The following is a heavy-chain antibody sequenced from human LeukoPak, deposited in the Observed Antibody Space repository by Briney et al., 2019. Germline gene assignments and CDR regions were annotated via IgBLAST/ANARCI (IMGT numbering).Heavy chain of an antibody. CDR2: IYPGDSNA. Sequence: GESLKISCKGSGYNFANYWIAWVRQMPGKGLEWMGIIYPGDSNAKYNPSFQGPVTISADKSISTAYLQWSSLQASDIAIYYCARQQGSFSGGMDYWGQGTLVTVSS. D-gene: IGHD5-12*01. J-gene: IGHJ4*02. CDR1: GYNFANYW. V-gene: IGHV5-51*01. CDR3: ARQQGSFSGGMDY.